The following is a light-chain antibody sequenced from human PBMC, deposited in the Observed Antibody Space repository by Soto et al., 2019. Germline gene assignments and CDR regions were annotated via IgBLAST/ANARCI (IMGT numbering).Light chain of an antibody. CDR2: DVS. V-gene: IGLV2-11*01. CDR1: SSDVGGYNY. J-gene: IGLJ1*01. Sequence: QGVLTQPLSVSGSPGQSVTISCTGTSSDVGGYNYVSWYQQHPVKAPKLMIYDVSKRPSGVPDRFSGSKSGNTASLTISGLQAEDEADVHCCSYPGTPYGFANGSKVT. CDR3: CSYPGTPYG.